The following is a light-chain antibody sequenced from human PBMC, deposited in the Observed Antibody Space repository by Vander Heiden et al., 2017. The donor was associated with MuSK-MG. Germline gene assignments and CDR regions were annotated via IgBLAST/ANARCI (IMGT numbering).Light chain of an antibody. Sequence: EIVLTQSPATLSLSPCARATLSCRASQSVSSYLAWYQQKPGQAPRLLIYDASNRATGIPARFSGSGSGTDFTLTISSLEPEDFAVYYCQQRSNWPLTFGGGTKVEIK. CDR2: DAS. J-gene: IGKJ4*01. V-gene: IGKV3-11*01. CDR3: QQRSNWPLT. CDR1: QSVSSY.